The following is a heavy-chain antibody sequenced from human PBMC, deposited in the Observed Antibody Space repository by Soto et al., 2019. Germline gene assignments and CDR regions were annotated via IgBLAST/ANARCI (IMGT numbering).Heavy chain of an antibody. J-gene: IGHJ4*02. D-gene: IGHD6-19*01. CDR3: ARGTGWTGSSAPFDY. V-gene: IGHV4-34*01. CDR2: IKHSGIT. CDR1: GVSFRGYY. Sequence: LSLTCSVYGVSFRGYYWSWIRQPPGEGLEWSGEIKHSGITNYMLSLNRQVTRSVDTPKHQFSLHLRYVTAADTAVYYCARGTGWTGSSAPFDYWGQGTLVTVSS.